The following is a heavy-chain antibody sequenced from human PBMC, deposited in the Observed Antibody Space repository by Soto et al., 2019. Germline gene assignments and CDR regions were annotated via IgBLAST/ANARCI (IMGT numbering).Heavy chain of an antibody. Sequence: AASVKVSCKASGYTFTSYAMHWVRQAPGQRLEWMGWINAGNGNTKYSQKFQGRVTITRDTSASTAYMELSSLRSEDTAVYYCARVAAWTNNWFDPWGQGTLVTVSS. CDR3: ARVAAWTNNWFDP. CDR2: INAGNGNT. V-gene: IGHV1-3*01. J-gene: IGHJ5*02. D-gene: IGHD6-6*01. CDR1: GYTFTSYA.